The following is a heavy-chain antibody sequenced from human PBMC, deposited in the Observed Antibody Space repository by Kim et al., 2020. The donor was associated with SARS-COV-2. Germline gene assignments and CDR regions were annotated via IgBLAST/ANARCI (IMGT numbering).Heavy chain of an antibody. V-gene: IGHV4-39*02. Sequence: SETLSLTCTVSGGSISSSSYYWGWIRQPPGKGLEWIGSIYYSGSTYYNPSLKSRVTISVDTSKNQFSLKLSSVTAADTAVYYCAREVAARWFDPWGQGTLVTVSS. CDR2: IYYSGST. J-gene: IGHJ5*02. D-gene: IGHD6-6*01. CDR1: GGSISSSSYY. CDR3: AREVAARWFDP.